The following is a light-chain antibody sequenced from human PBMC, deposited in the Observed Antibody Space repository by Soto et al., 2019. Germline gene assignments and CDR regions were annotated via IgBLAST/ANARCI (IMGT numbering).Light chain of an antibody. CDR2: AAS. J-gene: IGKJ5*01. V-gene: IGKV1-12*01. Sequence: DIQMTQSPSSVSASVGDRVTITCRASQGISSRLAWYQQKPGKAPKLLIYAASSLQGGVPSRFSGSAAGTDFTLTITSLQPVDFATYYCQHANSFPLIFGQGTRLEIK. CDR1: QGISSR. CDR3: QHANSFPLI.